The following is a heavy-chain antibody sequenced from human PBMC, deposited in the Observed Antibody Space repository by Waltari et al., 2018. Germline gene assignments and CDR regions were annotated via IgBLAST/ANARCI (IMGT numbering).Heavy chain of an antibody. CDR1: GGTFSSYA. CDR2: SIPIFGTA. V-gene: IGHV1-69*14. J-gene: IGHJ5*02. D-gene: IGHD6-13*01. CDR3: ARDRGSSWYVLEWFDP. Sequence: QVQLVQSGAEVKKPGSSVKVSCKASGGTFSSYALSWVRQAPGQGLEWMGGSIPIFGTANYAQKFQGRVTITADKSTSTAYMELSSLRSEDTAVYYCARDRGSSWYVLEWFDPWGQGTLVTVSS.